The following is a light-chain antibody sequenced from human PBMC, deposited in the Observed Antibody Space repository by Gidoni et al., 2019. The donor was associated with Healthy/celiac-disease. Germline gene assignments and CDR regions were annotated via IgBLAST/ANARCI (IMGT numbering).Light chain of an antibody. J-gene: IGLJ3*02. CDR3: SSYTSSSTRV. Sequence: QSARTQPASVSGSPGQSITISCTGTSSDVGGYNYVSWYQQHPGKAPKLMIYEVSNRPSGVSHRFSGSKSGNTASLTISGLQAEDEADYYCSSYTSSSTRVFGGGTKLTVL. V-gene: IGLV2-14*01. CDR2: EVS. CDR1: SSDVGGYNY.